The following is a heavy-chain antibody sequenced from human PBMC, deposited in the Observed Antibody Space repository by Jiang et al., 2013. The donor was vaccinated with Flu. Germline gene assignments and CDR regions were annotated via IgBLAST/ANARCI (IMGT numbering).Heavy chain of an antibody. J-gene: IGHJ2*01. CDR1: GYTLTELS. V-gene: IGHV1-24*01. D-gene: IGHD5-12*01. Sequence: SGAEVKKPGASVKVSCKVSGYTLTELSMHWVRQAPGKGLEWMGGFDPEDGETIYAQKFQGRVTMTEDTSTDTAYMELSSLRSEDTAVYYCATTSHDWLRMYWYFDLWGRGTLVTVSS. CDR2: FDPEDGET. CDR3: ATTSHDWLRMYWYFDL.